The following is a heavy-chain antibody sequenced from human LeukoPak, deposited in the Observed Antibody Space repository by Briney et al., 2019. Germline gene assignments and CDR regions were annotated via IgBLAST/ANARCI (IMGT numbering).Heavy chain of an antibody. CDR1: GGSISSYY. V-gene: IGHV4-59*01. Sequence: SETLSLTCTVSGGSISSYYWSWIRQPPGKGLEWIGYIYYSGSTNYNPSLKSRVTISVDTSKNQFSLKLSSVTAADTAVYYCARGPEGHCSGGSCFYYGMDVWGKGTTVTVSS. CDR2: IYYSGST. CDR3: ARGPEGHCSGGSCFYYGMDV. J-gene: IGHJ6*04. D-gene: IGHD2-15*01.